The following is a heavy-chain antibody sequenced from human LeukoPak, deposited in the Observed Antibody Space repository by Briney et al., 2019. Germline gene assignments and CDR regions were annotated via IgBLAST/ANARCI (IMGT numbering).Heavy chain of an antibody. CDR3: ARVHGYSVGIYYFDF. CDR1: GYTFTSYA. Sequence: ASVKVSCKASGYTFTSYAISWVRQAPGQGLEWMGWISTYNGNTKYVEKFQGRVTMTTDTSTSTAYMEVRSLRSDDTAVYYCARVHGYSVGIYYFDFWGQGTLVTVFS. D-gene: IGHD5/OR15-5a*01. CDR2: ISTYNGNT. J-gene: IGHJ4*02. V-gene: IGHV1-18*01.